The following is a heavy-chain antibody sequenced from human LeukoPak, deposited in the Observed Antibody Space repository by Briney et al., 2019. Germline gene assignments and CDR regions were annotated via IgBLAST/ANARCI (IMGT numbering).Heavy chain of an antibody. CDR1: GFTFSSYG. D-gene: IGHD5-18*01. V-gene: IGHV3-30*18. J-gene: IGHJ4*02. CDR2: ISYDGSNK. Sequence: GGSLRLSCAASGFTFSSYGMHWVRQAPGKGLEWVAVISYDGSNKYYADSVKGRFTISRDNSKNTLYLQMNSLRAEDTAVYYCAKDRYDTAMATDYWGQGTLVTVSS. CDR3: AKDRYDTAMATDY.